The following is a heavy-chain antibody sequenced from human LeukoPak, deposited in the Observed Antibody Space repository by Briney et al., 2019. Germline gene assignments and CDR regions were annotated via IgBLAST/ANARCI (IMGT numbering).Heavy chain of an antibody. CDR1: GVSISSSNSY. CDR3: ARQTGSGLFTLP. J-gene: IGHJ4*02. D-gene: IGHD3/OR15-3a*01. Sequence: SETLSLTCTVSGVSISSSNSYWGWIRQPPGKGLEWIGSIYYTGNTYYNASLKSRVTISIDTSKNQISLRLTSVTAADTAMYYCARQTGSGLFTLPGGQGTLVTVSS. V-gene: IGHV4-39*01. CDR2: IYYTGNT.